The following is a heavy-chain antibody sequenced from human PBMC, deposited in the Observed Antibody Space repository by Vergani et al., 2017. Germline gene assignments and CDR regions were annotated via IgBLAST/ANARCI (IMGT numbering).Heavy chain of an antibody. CDR1: GGSISSYY. Sequence: QVQLQESGPGLVKPSETLSLTCTVSGGSISSYYWSWIRQPPGKGLEWIGYIYYSGSTNYNPSLKSGVTISGDTSKNQFSLKLSSVTAADTAVYYCARQVDDVWSGYGYYYMDVWGKGTTVTVSS. J-gene: IGHJ6*03. D-gene: IGHD3-3*01. V-gene: IGHV4-59*08. CDR3: ARQVDDVWSGYGYYYMDV. CDR2: IYYSGST.